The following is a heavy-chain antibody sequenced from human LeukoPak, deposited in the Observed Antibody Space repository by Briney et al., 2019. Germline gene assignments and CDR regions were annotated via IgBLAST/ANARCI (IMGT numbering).Heavy chain of an antibody. D-gene: IGHD6-19*01. CDR3: ARQYGSYNWFDP. V-gene: IGHV1-69*05. J-gene: IGHJ5*02. CDR2: IIPIFGTA. CDR1: GGTFSSYA. Sequence: ASVKVSCKASGGTFSSYAISWARQAPGQGLEWMGGIIPIFGTANYAQKFQGRVTITTDESTSTAYMELSSLRSEDTAVYYCARQYGSYNWFDPWGQGTLVTVCS.